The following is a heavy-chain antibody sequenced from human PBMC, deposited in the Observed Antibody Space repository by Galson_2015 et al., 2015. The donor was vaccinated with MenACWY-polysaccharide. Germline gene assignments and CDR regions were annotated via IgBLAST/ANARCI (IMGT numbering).Heavy chain of an antibody. D-gene: IGHD2-15*01. J-gene: IGHJ6*01. CDR1: GFSLTFYS. Sequence: SLRLSCAASGFSLTFYSMNWVRQAPGKGLEWVSSMSATSTYMYYADSVRGRFTISRDNSKDSLYLEMNNLRAGDTAVYYCVRDRCSATMCSYG. CDR2: MSATSTYM. V-gene: IGHV3-21*01. CDR3: VRDRCSATMCSYG.